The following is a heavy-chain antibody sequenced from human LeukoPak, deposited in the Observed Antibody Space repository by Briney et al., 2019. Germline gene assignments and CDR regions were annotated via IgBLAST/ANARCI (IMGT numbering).Heavy chain of an antibody. CDR3: AKPDYDFRSGYYKGVAFDI. CDR1: GFTFSSYA. J-gene: IGHJ3*02. V-gene: IGHV3-23*01. D-gene: IGHD3-3*01. Sequence: LAGGSLRLSCAASGFTFSSYAMSWVRQAPGKGLEWVSAISGSGGSTYYADSVKGRFTISRDNSKNTLYLQMNSLRAEDTAVYYCAKPDYDFRSGYYKGVAFDIWGQGTMVTVSS. CDR2: ISGSGGST.